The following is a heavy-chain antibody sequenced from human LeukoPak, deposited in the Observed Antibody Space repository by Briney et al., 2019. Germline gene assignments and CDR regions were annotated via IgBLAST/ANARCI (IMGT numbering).Heavy chain of an antibody. V-gene: IGHV3-21*01. J-gene: IGHJ4*02. CDR2: ISSSSSYI. Sequence: GGSLRLSCSASGFTFSSYEMNWVRQAPGKGLEWVSSISSSSSYIYYADSVKGRFTISRDNAKNSLYLQMNSLRAEDTAVYYCARDFPAYYYDSSGYKKDFDYWGQGTLVTVSS. D-gene: IGHD3-22*01. CDR3: ARDFPAYYYDSSGYKKDFDY. CDR1: GFTFSSYE.